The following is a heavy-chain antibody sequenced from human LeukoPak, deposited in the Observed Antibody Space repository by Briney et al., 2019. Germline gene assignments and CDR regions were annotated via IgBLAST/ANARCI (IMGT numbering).Heavy chain of an antibody. V-gene: IGHV1-69*13. D-gene: IGHD3-10*01. Sequence: ASVKVSCKASGGTFSSYAISWVRQAPGQGLEWMGGIIPIFGTANYAQKFQGRVTITADESTSTAYMELSSLRSEDTAVYYCARGPLVRGVLYYLDYWGQGTLVTVSS. CDR1: GGTFSSYA. J-gene: IGHJ4*02. CDR2: IIPIFGTA. CDR3: ARGPLVRGVLYYLDY.